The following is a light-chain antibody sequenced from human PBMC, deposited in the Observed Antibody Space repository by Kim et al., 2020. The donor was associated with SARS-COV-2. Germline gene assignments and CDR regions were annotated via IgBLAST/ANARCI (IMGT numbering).Light chain of an antibody. J-gene: IGLJ3*02. V-gene: IGLV3-27*01. CDR1: VMAKKY. CDR2: KDS. CDR3: YSAADNNLGV. Sequence: SPGQPARITCSGVVMAKKYARWFQQKPGQAPVLVIYKDSERPSGIPERFSGSSSGTTVTLTISGAQVEDEADYYCYSAADNNLGVFGGGTQLTVL.